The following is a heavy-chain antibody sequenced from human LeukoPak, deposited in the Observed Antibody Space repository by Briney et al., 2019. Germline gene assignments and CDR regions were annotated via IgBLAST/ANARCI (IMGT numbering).Heavy chain of an antibody. CDR3: ARGVYCSGGSCYSYWFDP. CDR2: IGTAGDT. D-gene: IGHD2-15*01. CDR1: GFTFSSYD. J-gene: IGHJ5*02. Sequence: GGSLRLSCAASGFTFSSYDMHWVRQAPGKGLEWVSAIGTAGDTYYPGSVKGRFTISRENAKNSLYLQMNSLRAGDTAVYYCARGVYCSGGSCYSYWFDPWGQGTLVTVSS. V-gene: IGHV3-13*01.